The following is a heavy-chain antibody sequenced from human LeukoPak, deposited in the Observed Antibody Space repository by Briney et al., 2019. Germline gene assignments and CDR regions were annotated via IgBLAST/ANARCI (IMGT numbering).Heavy chain of an antibody. V-gene: IGHV1-18*01. J-gene: IGHJ1*01. CDR1: GYTFTSYG. CDR2: ISAYNGNT. Sequence: ASVKVSRKASGYTFTSYGISWVRQAPGQGLEWMGWISAYNGNTNYAQKLQGRVTMTTDTSTSTAYMELRSLRSDDTAVYYCARVREYYYDSSGYFQHWGQGTLVTVSS. CDR3: ARVREYYYDSSGYFQH. D-gene: IGHD3-22*01.